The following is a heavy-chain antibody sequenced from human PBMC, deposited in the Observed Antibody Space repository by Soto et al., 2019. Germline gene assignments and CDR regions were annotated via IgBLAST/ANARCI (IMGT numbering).Heavy chain of an antibody. V-gene: IGHV3-48*01. D-gene: IGHD3-3*01. CDR1: GFTFSSYA. Sequence: GGSLRLSCAASGFTFSSYAMSWVRQAPGKGLEWVSYISSSSSTIYYADSVKGRFTISRDNAKNSLYLQMNSLRAEDTAVYYCARDKERDDFWSGYNFDYWGQGTLVTVSS. J-gene: IGHJ4*02. CDR2: ISSSSSTI. CDR3: ARDKERDDFWSGYNFDY.